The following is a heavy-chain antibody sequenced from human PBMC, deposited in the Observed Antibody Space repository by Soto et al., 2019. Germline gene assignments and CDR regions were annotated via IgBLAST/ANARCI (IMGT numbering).Heavy chain of an antibody. J-gene: IGHJ6*02. CDR2: TYYRSKWYN. CDR1: GDSVSSNSAA. CDR3: ARARDSSSSDYFYYYCGMDV. Sequence: SQTLSLTCAISGDSVSSNSAAWNWIRQSPSRGLEWLGRTYYRSKWYNDYAVSVRSRITINPDTSKNQFSLQLNSVTPEDTAVYYCARARDSSSSDYFYYYCGMDVWGQGTTVTVSS. D-gene: IGHD6-6*01. V-gene: IGHV6-1*01.